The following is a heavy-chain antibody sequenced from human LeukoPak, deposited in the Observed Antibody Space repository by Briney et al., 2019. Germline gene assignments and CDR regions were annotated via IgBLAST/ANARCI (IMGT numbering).Heavy chain of an antibody. CDR1: GYTFTGYY. CDR2: INPNSGGT. Sequence: RASVKVSCKASGYTFTGYYMHWVRQAPGQGLEWMGWINPNSGGTNYAQKFQGRVTMTRDTSISTAYMELSRLRSDDTAVYYCARLPPDRVGAFDIWGQGTMVTVSS. J-gene: IGHJ3*02. CDR3: ARLPPDRVGAFDI. V-gene: IGHV1-2*02.